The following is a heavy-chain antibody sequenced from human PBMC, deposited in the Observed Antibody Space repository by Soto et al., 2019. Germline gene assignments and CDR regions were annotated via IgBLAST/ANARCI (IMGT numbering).Heavy chain of an antibody. CDR1: GFTFDDYA. CDR3: AKDTGDIVVVPAASNSAFDI. V-gene: IGHV3-9*01. J-gene: IGHJ3*02. CDR2: ISWNSGSI. Sequence: EVQLVESGGGLVQPGRSLRLSCAASGFTFDDYAMHWVRQAPGKGLEWVSGISWNSGSIGYADSVKGRLTISRDNAKNSLYLQMNSLRAEDTALYYCAKDTGDIVVVPAASNSAFDIWGQGTMVTVSS. D-gene: IGHD2-2*01.